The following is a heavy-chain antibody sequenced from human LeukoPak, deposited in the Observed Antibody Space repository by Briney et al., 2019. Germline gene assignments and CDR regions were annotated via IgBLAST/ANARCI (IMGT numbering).Heavy chain of an antibody. CDR2: ISNTGGT. D-gene: IGHD6-19*01. CDR1: GDSMRRYY. Sequence: RPSETLSLTCTVSGDSMRRYYWNWIRQPPGKGLEWIGYISNTGGTNYNPSLKSRVAMSLDMSQNQFSLRLRYLTAADTAVYYCASAQWLLSPFDYWGQGTLVTVSS. CDR3: ASAQWLLSPFDY. V-gene: IGHV4-59*08. J-gene: IGHJ4*02.